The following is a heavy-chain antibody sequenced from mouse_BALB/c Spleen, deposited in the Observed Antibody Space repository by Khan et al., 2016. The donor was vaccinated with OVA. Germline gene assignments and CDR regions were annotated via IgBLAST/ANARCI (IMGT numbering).Heavy chain of an antibody. CDR3: ARNSYRYDFTY. J-gene: IGHJ3*01. CDR1: GFSLTTYG. V-gene: IGHV2-2*01. D-gene: IGHD2-12*01. CDR2: IWSGGST. Sequence: QVQLKVSGPGLVQPSQSLSITCTVSGFSLTTYGIHWVRQSPGKGLEWLGVIWSGGSTDYNAPFISRLSISKDNSKSQVFFKMNSLQADDTAIYYCARNSYRYDFTYWGQGTLVTVSA.